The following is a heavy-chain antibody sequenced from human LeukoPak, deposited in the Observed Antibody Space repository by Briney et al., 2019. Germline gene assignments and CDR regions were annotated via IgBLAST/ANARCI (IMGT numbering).Heavy chain of an antibody. V-gene: IGHV4-39*01. CDR1: GGSISSSSYY. CDR3: ARGGYYYYYMDV. D-gene: IGHD3-16*01. Sequence: PSETLSLTCTVSGGSISSSSYYWGWIRQPPGKGVEGIGSIYYSGSTYYNPSLKSRVTISVDTSKNQFSLRLSSVTAADTAVYYCARGGYYYYYMDVWGKGTTVTVSS. J-gene: IGHJ6*03. CDR2: IYYSGST.